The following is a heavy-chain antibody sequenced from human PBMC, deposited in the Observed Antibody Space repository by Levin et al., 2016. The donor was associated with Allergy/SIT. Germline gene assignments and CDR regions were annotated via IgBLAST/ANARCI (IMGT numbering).Heavy chain of an antibody. CDR3: ARGGSGSYYRARLDY. J-gene: IGHJ4*02. D-gene: IGHD1-26*01. V-gene: IGHV4-34*01. CDR1: GGSFSGYY. Sequence: GSLRLSCAVYGGSFSGYYWSWIRQPPGKGLEWIGEINHSGSTNYNPSLKSRVTISVDTSKNQFSLKLSSVTAADTAVYYCARGGSGSYYRARLDYWGQGTLVTVSS. CDR2: INHSGST.